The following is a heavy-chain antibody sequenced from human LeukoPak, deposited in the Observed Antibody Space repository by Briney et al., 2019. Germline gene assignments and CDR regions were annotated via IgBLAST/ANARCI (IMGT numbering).Heavy chain of an antibody. Sequence: PGGSLRLSCAASGFTFSRYWMTWVRQAPGKGLEWVSSISSSSSYIYYADSVKGRFTISRDNAKNSLYLQMNSLRAEDTAVYYCASLRGGIYYYYYYMDVWGKGTTVTVSS. J-gene: IGHJ6*03. D-gene: IGHD3-16*01. CDR1: GFTFSRYW. CDR3: ASLRGGIYYYYYYMDV. CDR2: ISSSSSYI. V-gene: IGHV3-21*01.